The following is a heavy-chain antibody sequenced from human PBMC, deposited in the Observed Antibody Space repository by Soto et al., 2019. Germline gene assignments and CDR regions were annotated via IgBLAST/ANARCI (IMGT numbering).Heavy chain of an antibody. V-gene: IGHV3-53*04. CDR3: ARAMGVSSSPDAFDI. J-gene: IGHJ3*02. CDR2: IYSGGST. D-gene: IGHD6-13*01. Sequence: GGSLRLSCAASGFTVSSNYMSWIRLAPGKGLEWVSVIYSGGSTYYADSVKGRFTISRHNSKNTLYLQMNSLRAEDTAVYYCARAMGVSSSPDAFDIWGQGTMVTVSS. CDR1: GFTVSSNY.